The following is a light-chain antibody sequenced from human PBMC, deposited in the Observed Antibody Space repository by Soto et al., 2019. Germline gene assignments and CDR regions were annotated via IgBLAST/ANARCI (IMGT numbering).Light chain of an antibody. CDR1: QTFSSH. CDR2: DAS. V-gene: IGKV3-11*01. J-gene: IGKJ5*01. CDR3: QQRSNWPPVIT. Sequence: EIVLTQSPATLSLSPGERATLSCRASQTFSSHLAWYQQKPGQAPRLLIYDASKRATGIPARFSGRGSGTDFPLTISSLEPEAFASYYCQQRSNWPPVITFGQGTRLEIK.